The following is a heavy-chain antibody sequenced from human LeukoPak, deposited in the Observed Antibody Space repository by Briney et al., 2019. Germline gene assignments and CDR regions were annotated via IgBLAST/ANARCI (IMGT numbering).Heavy chain of an antibody. CDR2: ISSSSSTI. D-gene: IGHD3-9*01. CDR3: ARVSPTYDILTGYLFGLDY. CDR1: GFTFSSYS. V-gene: IGHV3-48*01. Sequence: GGSLRLSSAASGFTFSSYSMNWVRHAPGKGLEWVSYISSSSSTIYYADSAKGRFTISRDNAKNSLYLQMNSLRAEDTAVYYCARVSPTYDILTGYLFGLDYWGQGTLVTVSS. J-gene: IGHJ4*02.